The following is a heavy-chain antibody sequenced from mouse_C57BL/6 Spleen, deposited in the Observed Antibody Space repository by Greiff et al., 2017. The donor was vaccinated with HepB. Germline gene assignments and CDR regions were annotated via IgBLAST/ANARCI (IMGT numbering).Heavy chain of an antibody. CDR1: GYTFTSYW. V-gene: IGHV1-69*01. CDR2: IDPSDSYT. CDR3: ARAYYSNFYAMDY. J-gene: IGHJ4*01. Sequence: QVQLQQPGAELVKPGASVKVSCKASGYTFTSYWMHWVKQRPGQGLEWIGEIDPSDSYTNYNQKFKGKSTLTVDKSSSTAYMQLSSLTSEDSAVYYCARAYYSNFYAMDYWGQGTSVTVSS. D-gene: IGHD2-5*01.